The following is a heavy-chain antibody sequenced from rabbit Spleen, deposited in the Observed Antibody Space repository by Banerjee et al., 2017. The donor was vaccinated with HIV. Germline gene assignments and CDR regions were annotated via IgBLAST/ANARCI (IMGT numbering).Heavy chain of an antibody. CDR3: ARDTSSSFSSYGMDL. Sequence: QSLEESGGDLANLGASLTLTGPAPGASFSSGFYWGWFGQLPGKGLEWIACIDTGSAGFTYFATWAKGRFTISKTSSTTVTLHMTSLTAADTATYFCARDTSSSFSSYGMDLWGQGTLVTVS. D-gene: IGHD1-1*01. CDR2: IDTGSAGFT. V-gene: IGHV1S40*01. CDR1: GASFSSGFY. J-gene: IGHJ6*01.